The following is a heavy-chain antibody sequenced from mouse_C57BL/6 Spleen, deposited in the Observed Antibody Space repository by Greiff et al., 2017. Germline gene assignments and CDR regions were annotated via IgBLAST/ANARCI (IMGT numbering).Heavy chain of an antibody. CDR2: IDPSDSYT. Sequence: VQLQQPGAELVKPGASVMLSCKASGYTFPRYWMQWVKQRPGQGLELIGEIDPSDSYTNYKKKFKGKATLTVDPASSTAYMQLSSLTSEDSAVYYCARCRRSYPDYWGQGTTRTGSS. CDR1: GYTFPRYW. CDR3: ARCRRSYPDY. J-gene: IGHJ2*01. D-gene: IGHD1-1*01. V-gene: IGHV1-50*01.